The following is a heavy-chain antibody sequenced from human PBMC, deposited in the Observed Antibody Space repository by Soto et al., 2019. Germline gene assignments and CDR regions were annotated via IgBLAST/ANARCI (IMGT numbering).Heavy chain of an antibody. CDR2: IYYSGST. D-gene: IGHD2-21*02. Sequence: QLQLQESGPGLVKPSETLSLTCSVSGGSISSSSYFWGWTRQPPGKGLEWIGSIYYSGSTYYNPFRKRRVTVTVDTSKNQFSLKLSSVTAADTAVYYCVRHPSDLWFDPWGQGTLVTVSS. CDR3: VRHPSDLWFDP. J-gene: IGHJ5*02. CDR1: GGSISSSSYF. V-gene: IGHV4-39*01.